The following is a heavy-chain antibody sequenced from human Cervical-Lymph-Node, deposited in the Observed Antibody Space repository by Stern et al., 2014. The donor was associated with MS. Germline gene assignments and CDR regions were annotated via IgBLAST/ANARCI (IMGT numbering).Heavy chain of an antibody. D-gene: IGHD6-6*01. J-gene: IGHJ5*01. CDR3: ARELAARRLDS. CDR2: IDVAGNT. V-gene: IGHV3-66*01. Sequence: EVQLVESGGTLVQPGGSLRLSCEVAGFSVTTAYMKWVRQAPGKGLEWVSLIDVAGNTHYSDSVKDGFSISRVTSKNALSLQMNSLRVEDTAVYYCARELAARRLDSWGQGTLVIVSS. CDR1: GFSVTTAY.